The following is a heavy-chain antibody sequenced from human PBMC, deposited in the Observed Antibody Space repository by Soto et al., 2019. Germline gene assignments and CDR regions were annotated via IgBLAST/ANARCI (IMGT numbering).Heavy chain of an antibody. D-gene: IGHD6-19*01. CDR3: ARVPGQVLLTRDWFDP. CDR1: GYEFSNYG. V-gene: IGHV1-18*04. J-gene: IGHJ5*02. CDR2: ISAHSGTT. Sequence: QVQLVQSGAEVKKPGASVKISCEASGYEFSNYGISWVRQAPGQGLEWMGWISAHSGTTNSAQNVQGRVTMTTDTSTSTAYMELRSLRYDDTAVYYCARVPGQVLLTRDWFDPWGQGTLVTVSS.